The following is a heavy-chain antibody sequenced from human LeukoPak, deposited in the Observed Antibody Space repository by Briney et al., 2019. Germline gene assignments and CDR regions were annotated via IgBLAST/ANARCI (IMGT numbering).Heavy chain of an antibody. CDR3: ARDAIYCTNGVCYTRFDY. V-gene: IGHV3-7*01. CDR1: GFTFTSHW. Sequence: GGSLRPSCAASGFTFTSHWMSWVRQAPGKGLEWVARMNLDGSEKYYVDSVKGRFTISRDNAKTSLYLEMNSLRAEDTAVYYCARDAIYCTNGVCYTRFDYWGQGTLVTVSS. J-gene: IGHJ4*02. CDR2: MNLDGSEK. D-gene: IGHD2-8*01.